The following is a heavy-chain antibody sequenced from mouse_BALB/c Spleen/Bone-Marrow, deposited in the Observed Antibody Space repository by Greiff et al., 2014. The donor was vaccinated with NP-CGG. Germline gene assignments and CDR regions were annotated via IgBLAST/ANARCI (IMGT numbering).Heavy chain of an antibody. CDR2: IYPSDSYT. CDR3: TRQYGNYYAMDY. CDR1: GYTFTSYW. V-gene: IGHV1-69*02. J-gene: IGHJ4*01. D-gene: IGHD2-10*02. Sequence: LVESGAELVRPGASVKVSCKASGYTFTSYWINWVKQRPGQGLEWIGNIYPSDSYTNYNQNFEDKATLTVDKSSSTAYMQLSSPTSEDSAVYYCTRQYGNYYAMDYWGQGTSVTVSS.